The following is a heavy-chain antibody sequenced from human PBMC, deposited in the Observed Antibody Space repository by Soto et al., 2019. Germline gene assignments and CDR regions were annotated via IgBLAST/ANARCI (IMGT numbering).Heavy chain of an antibody. CDR1: GFSLSTSGVG. V-gene: IGHV2-5*01. CDR2: IYWNDDK. Sequence: SGPTLVNPTQTLTLTCTFSGFSLSTSGVGVGWIRQPPGKALEGLALIYWNDDKRYSPSLKSRLTITKDTSKNQVVLTMTNMDPVDTATYYCAHKTSCSSTSCYNRWFDPWGQGTLVTVSS. D-gene: IGHD2-2*02. CDR3: AHKTSCSSTSCYNRWFDP. J-gene: IGHJ5*02.